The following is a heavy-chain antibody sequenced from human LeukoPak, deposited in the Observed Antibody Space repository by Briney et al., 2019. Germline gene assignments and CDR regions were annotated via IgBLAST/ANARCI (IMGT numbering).Heavy chain of an antibody. CDR3: AKASLCSGGSCYIDY. V-gene: IGHV3-30*18. CDR1: GFTFSSYG. J-gene: IGHJ4*02. D-gene: IGHD2-15*01. CDR2: ISYDGSNK. Sequence: GRSLRLSCAASGFTFSSYGMHWVRQASGKGLEWVAVISYDGSNKYYADSVKGRFTISRDNSKNTLYLQMNSLRAEDTAVYYCAKASLCSGGSCYIDYWGQGTLVTVSS.